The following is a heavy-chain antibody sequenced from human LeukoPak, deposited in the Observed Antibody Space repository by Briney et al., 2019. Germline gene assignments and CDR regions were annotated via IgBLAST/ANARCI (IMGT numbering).Heavy chain of an antibody. V-gene: IGHV1-8*01. J-gene: IGHJ6*03. CDR3: ARDTPIYDFWSGYYPYYYYYMDV. Sequence: ASVKVSCKASGYTFASYDINWVRQATGQGLEWMGWMNPNSGNTGYAQKFQGRVTITTDESTSTAYMELSSLRSEDTAVYYCARDTPIYDFWSGYYPYYYYYMDVWGKGTTVTVSS. CDR1: GYTFASYD. D-gene: IGHD3-3*01. CDR2: MNPNSGNT.